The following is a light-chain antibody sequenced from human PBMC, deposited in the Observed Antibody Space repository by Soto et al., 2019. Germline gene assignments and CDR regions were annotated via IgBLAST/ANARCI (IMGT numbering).Light chain of an antibody. J-gene: IGKJ4*02. CDR2: GAS. Sequence: EIVLTQSPGTLCLSPGERATLSCRASQRVSSSYLAWYQQKPGQAPRLLIHGASSRATGIPDRFSGSGSGTDFTLTITRLEPEDFEVYYCQDRNNWPLTFGGGTKVDI. V-gene: IGKV3D-20*02. CDR3: QDRNNWPLT. CDR1: QRVSSSY.